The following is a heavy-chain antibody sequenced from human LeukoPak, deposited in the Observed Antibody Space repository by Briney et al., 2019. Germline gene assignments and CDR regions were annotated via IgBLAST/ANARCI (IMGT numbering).Heavy chain of an antibody. D-gene: IGHD4-17*01. J-gene: IGHJ6*02. CDR1: GGSISSSSYY. CDR3: ARHRRAVTTSGPYYYYGMDV. CDR2: IYYSGST. Sequence: SETLSLTCTVSGGSISSSSYYWGWIRQPPGQGLEWIGSIYYSGSTYYNPSLKSRVTISVDTSKNQFSLKLSSVTAADTAVYYCARHRRAVTTSGPYYYYGMDVWGQGTTVTVSS. V-gene: IGHV4-39*01.